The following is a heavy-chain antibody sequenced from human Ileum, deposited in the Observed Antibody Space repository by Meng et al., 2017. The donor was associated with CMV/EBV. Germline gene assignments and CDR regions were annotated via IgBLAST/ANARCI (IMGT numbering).Heavy chain of an antibody. CDR1: GFTFSSSW. CDR2: ISSDGSDT. CDR3: ARVEKEMC. J-gene: IGHJ4*02. Sequence: VLLVESGGGLVPPGGYLRLSCAASGFTFSSSWMHWVRQAPGKGLVWVSHISSDGSDTSYADSVRGRFTISRDNAKNTLYLQVNSLRDDDTGVYYCARVEKEMCWGQGTLVTVSS. V-gene: IGHV3-74*01. D-gene: IGHD1-1*01.